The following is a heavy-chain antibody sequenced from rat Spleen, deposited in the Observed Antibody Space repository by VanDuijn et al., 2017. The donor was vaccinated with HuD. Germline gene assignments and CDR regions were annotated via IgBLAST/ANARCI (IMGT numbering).Heavy chain of an antibody. V-gene: IGHV2-13*01. J-gene: IGHJ3*01. CDR3: TREGDWFAY. CDR2: IWEDGST. CDR1: GFSLTSYG. Sequence: QVQLRESGPGLVQPSQTLSLSCTVSGFSLTSYGVGWVRQPPGKGLEWMGGIWEDGSTNYKSPRKARLSISRDTSKSQVFLKMNSLQTEDTAIYFCTREGDWFAYWGQGTLVTVSS.